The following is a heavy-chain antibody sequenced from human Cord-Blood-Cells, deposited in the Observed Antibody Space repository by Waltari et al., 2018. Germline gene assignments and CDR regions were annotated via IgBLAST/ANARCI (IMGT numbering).Heavy chain of an antibody. V-gene: IGHV4-34*01. J-gene: IGHJ4*02. Sequence: QVQLQQWGAGLLKPSETRSLTCAVYGGSFSGYYWNWIRQPPGKGLEWMGEINHSGSTNYNPSLKSRVTISVDTSKNQFSLKLSSVTAADTAVYYCARGHYDFWSGYYDYWGQGTLVTVSS. CDR1: GGSFSGYY. D-gene: IGHD3-3*01. CDR2: INHSGST. CDR3: ARGHYDFWSGYYDY.